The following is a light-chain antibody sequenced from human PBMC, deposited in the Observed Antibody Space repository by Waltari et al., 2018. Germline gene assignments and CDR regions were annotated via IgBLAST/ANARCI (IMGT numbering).Light chain of an antibody. J-gene: IGKJ4*01. CDR1: HSVNWY. V-gene: IGKV3-11*01. CDR3: QQRRNWPLT. Sequence: EIVLTQSPATLSLSPGERATLSCRSSHSVNWYLAWYQQRPGQAPRLLIYDASNRDTGIPARFSGSGSETDFTLTISSLEPEDSAVYYCQQRRNWPLTFGGGTKVEIK. CDR2: DAS.